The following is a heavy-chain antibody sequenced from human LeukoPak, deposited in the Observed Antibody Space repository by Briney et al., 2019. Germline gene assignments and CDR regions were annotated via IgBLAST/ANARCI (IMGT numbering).Heavy chain of an antibody. J-gene: IGHJ4*02. D-gene: IGHD3-22*01. CDR2: VFYSGST. V-gene: IGHV4-59*01. CDR3: ARLVVTGPDY. Sequence: SETLSLTCTVSGGSISSDYWGWIRQPPGKGLEWIGYVFYSGSTNYNPSFRSRVTVSVDTSKNQFSLKLSSVTAADTAVYYCARLVVTGPDYWGQGTLVTVSS. CDR1: GGSISSDY.